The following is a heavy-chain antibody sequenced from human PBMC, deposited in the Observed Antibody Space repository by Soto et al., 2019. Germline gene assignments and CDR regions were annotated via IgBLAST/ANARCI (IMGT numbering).Heavy chain of an antibody. D-gene: IGHD2-15*01. V-gene: IGHV4-34*01. Sequence: QVQLQQWGAGLLKPSETLSLTCAVYGGSFSGYYWSWIRQPPGKGLEWIGEINHSGSTNYNPSLKSRVTISVDTCKNQFSLKLSSVTAADTAVYYCARYCSGGSCYSGIDYWGQGTLVTVSS. CDR2: INHSGST. CDR1: GGSFSGYY. J-gene: IGHJ4*02. CDR3: ARYCSGGSCYSGIDY.